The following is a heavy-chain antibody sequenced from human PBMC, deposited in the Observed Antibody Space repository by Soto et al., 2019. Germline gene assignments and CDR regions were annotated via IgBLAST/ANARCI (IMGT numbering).Heavy chain of an antibody. Sequence: EVQLVESGGGLVQPGGSLRLSCAASGFTVSSNYMSWVCQAPGKGLEWVSVIYSGGSTYYADSVKGRFTISRDNSKNTLYLQMNSLRAEDTAVYYCARDRWERGMDVWGQGTTVTVSS. V-gene: IGHV3-66*01. J-gene: IGHJ6*02. CDR3: ARDRWERGMDV. CDR1: GFTVSSNY. D-gene: IGHD1-26*01. CDR2: IYSGGST.